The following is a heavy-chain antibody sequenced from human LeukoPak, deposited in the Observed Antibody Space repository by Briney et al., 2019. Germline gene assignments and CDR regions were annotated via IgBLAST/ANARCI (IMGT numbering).Heavy chain of an antibody. V-gene: IGHV4-30-4*08. J-gene: IGHJ4*02. CDR3: ARYCSGGSCYSVYFDY. CDR1: GGSISSGDYY. D-gene: IGHD2-15*01. CDR2: IYYSGST. Sequence: SETLSLTCTVSGGSISSGDYYWSWIRQPPGKGLEWIGYIYYSGSTYYTPSLKSRVTISVDTSKNQFSLKLSSVTAADTAVYYCARYCSGGSCYSVYFDYWGQGTLVTVSS.